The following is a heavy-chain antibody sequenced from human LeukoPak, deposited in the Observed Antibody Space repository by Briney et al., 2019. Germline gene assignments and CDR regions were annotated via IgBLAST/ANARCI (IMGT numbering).Heavy chain of an antibody. CDR3: ARAYCSGDSCFHDAFDI. CDR1: GGTFSDFA. CDR2: IIPIFGAT. D-gene: IGHD2-15*01. J-gene: IGHJ3*02. V-gene: IGHV1-69*05. Sequence: ASVKVSCKTSGGTFSDFAFSWVRQAPGQGLEWMGRIIPIFGATSYAQNFQGRVSITTDESTSTAYMELSSLRSEDTAVYYCARAYCSGDSCFHDAFDIWGQGTMVTVSS.